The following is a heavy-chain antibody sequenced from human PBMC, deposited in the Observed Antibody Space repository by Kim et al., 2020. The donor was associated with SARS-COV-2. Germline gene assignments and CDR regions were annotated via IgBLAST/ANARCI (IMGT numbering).Heavy chain of an antibody. D-gene: IGHD2-15*01. Sequence: YSAVSVQGRFTIPRDNSKNTLYLQMNSLRAEDTAVYYWAKSVVPDAFDIWGQGTMVTVSS. CDR3: AKSVVPDAFDI. V-gene: IGHV3-23*01. J-gene: IGHJ3*02.